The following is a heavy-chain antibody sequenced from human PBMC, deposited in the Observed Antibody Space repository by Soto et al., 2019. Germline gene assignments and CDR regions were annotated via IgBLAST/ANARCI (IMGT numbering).Heavy chain of an antibody. J-gene: IGHJ5*02. CDR3: ARDPLRGYDFWSGPQGWFDP. CDR2: ISAYNGNT. V-gene: IGHV1-18*01. CDR1: GYTFTSYG. D-gene: IGHD3-3*01. Sequence: SVKVSCKASGYTFTSYGISWVRQAPGQGLEWMGWISAYNGNTNYAQKLQGRVTMTTDTSTSTAYMELRSLRSDDTAVYYCARDPLRGYDFWSGPQGWFDPWGQGTLVTVSS.